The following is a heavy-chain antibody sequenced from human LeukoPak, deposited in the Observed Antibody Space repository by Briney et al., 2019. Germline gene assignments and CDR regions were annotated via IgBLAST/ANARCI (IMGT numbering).Heavy chain of an antibody. CDR3: TTKVTCDY. Sequence: GGSLSLSCAASGFTFSNAWTSWVRQAAGEGLEWVGRIKSKTDGGTTDYAAPVKGRFTISRDDSKNMLYLQMNSLKTEDTAVYYCTTKVTCDYWGQGTLVTVSS. CDR2: IKSKTDGGTT. J-gene: IGHJ4*02. V-gene: IGHV3-15*01. D-gene: IGHD5-18*01. CDR1: GFTFSNAW.